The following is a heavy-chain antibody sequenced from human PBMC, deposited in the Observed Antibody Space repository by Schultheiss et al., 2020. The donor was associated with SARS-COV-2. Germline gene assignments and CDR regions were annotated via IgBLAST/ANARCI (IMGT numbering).Heavy chain of an antibody. D-gene: IGHD6-6*01. CDR2: IRGSGGNT. V-gene: IGHV3-30*02. CDR3: ACYSSSLLVRFDP. CDR1: GFTFSSYG. J-gene: IGHJ5*02. Sequence: GGSLRLSCAASGFTFSSYGMHWVRQAPGKGLEWVAVIRGSGGNTFYADSVKGRFTISRDNAKNTLYLQMNSLRAEDTAVYYCACYSSSLLVRFDPWGQGTLVTVSS.